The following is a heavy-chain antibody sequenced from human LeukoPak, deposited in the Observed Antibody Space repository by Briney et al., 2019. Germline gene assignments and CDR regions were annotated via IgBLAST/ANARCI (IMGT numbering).Heavy chain of an antibody. V-gene: IGHV1-69*13. CDR3: VFREDYYYGMDV. CDR1: GGTFTSYA. CDR2: IIPIFGTA. J-gene: IGHJ6*02. D-gene: IGHD3-3*01. Sequence: SVKVSCKASGGTFTSYAISWVRQAPGQGLEWMGGIIPIFGTANYAQKFQGRVTITADESTSTAYMELSSLRSEDTAVYYCVFREDYYYGMDVWGQGTTVTVSS.